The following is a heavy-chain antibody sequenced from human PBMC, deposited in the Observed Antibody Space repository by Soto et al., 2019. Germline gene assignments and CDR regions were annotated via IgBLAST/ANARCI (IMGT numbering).Heavy chain of an antibody. CDR1: GGTLSSYN. D-gene: IGHD2-15*01. CDR2: IIPIHGIA. J-gene: IGHJ4*02. Sequence: QVQLVQSGAELKKPGSSVKVSCKASGGTLSSYNISWVRQAPGQGLEWIGRIIPIHGIANYAQKFQGRVTITADKSTRTAYMVLSSLRSEDTAVYYWANHCSGGSCYSFHFDYWGQGSLVNVS. V-gene: IGHV1-69*02. CDR3: ANHCSGGSCYSFHFDY.